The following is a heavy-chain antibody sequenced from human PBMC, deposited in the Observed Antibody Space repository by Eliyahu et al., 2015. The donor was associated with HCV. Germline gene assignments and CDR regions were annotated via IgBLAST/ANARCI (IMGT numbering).Heavy chain of an antibody. V-gene: IGHV3-7*01. D-gene: IGHD7-27*01. CDR3: AKADWGSVDH. CDR2: MNQEENDRKAEK. CDR1: GFTFRNYW. J-gene: IGHJ4*02. Sequence: EVQLVESGGGLVQPGGSVRLSCAASGFTFRNYWMSWVRQAPGRGLEWVANMNQEENDRKAEKYYVDSVKGRFTISRNNARNSVYLQMNNLRVEDMAVYYCAKADWGSVDHWGQGVLVTVSS.